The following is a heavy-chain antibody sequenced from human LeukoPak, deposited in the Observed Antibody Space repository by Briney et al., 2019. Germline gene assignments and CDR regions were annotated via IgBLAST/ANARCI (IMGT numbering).Heavy chain of an antibody. V-gene: IGHV4-61*01. Sequence: PLETLSLTCTVSGGSVSSGSYYWSWIRQPPGKGLEWIGYIYYSGSTNYNPSLKSRVTISVDTSKNQFSLKLSSVTAADTAVYYCARGFFGGLIVDDAFDIWGQGTMVTVSS. D-gene: IGHD3-16*02. J-gene: IGHJ3*02. CDR2: IYYSGST. CDR3: ARGFFGGLIVDDAFDI. CDR1: GGSVSSGSYY.